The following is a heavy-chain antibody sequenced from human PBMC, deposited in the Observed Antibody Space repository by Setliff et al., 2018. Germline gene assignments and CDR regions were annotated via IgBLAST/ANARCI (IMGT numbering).Heavy chain of an antibody. Sequence: SETLSLTCTVSGDSISSRRNYWGWFRQPAGKGLEWIGHIYTSGSTNYNPSLKSRVTISVDTSKNQFSLNLSSVTAADTAVYYCARGQATSSRSSLVYWGQGILVTVSS. D-gene: IGHD6-6*01. J-gene: IGHJ4*02. CDR2: IYTSGST. CDR3: ARGQATSSRSSLVY. CDR1: GDSISSRRNY. V-gene: IGHV4-61*09.